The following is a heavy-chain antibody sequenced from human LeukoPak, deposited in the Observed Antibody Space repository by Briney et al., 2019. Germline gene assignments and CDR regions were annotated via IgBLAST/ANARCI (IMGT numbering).Heavy chain of an antibody. V-gene: IGHV3-23*01. J-gene: IGHJ4*02. D-gene: IGHD3-22*01. CDR3: ARDLYRIVVVPHYFDY. CDR1: GFTFSSYG. Sequence: GGSLRLSCAASGFTFSSYGMSWVRQAPGKGLEWVSAISGSGGSTYYADSVKGRFTISRDNAKNSLYLQMNSLRAEDTAVYYCARDLYRIVVVPHYFDYWGQGTLVTVSS. CDR2: ISGSGGST.